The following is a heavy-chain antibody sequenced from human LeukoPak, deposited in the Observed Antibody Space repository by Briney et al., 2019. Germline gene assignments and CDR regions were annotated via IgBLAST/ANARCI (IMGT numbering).Heavy chain of an antibody. V-gene: IGHV3-74*01. J-gene: IGHJ4*02. CDR3: ARADTAMVYDYFDY. CDR2: INSDGSST. CDR1: GFTFSSYW. Sequence: GGSLRLSCAASGFTFSSYWMHWVRQAPGKGLVWVSRINSDGSSTSYADSVKGRFTISRDNAKNTLYLQMNSLRAEDTAVHYCARADTAMVYDYFDYWGQGTLVTVSS. D-gene: IGHD5-18*01.